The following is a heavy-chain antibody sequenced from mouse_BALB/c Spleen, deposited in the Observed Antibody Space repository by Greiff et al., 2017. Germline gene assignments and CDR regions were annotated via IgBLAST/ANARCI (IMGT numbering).Heavy chain of an antibody. CDR2: ISCYNGAT. CDR3: ARMGTAVEKFAY. D-gene: IGHD1-1*01. CDR1: GYSFTGYY. Sequence: LVKPGASVKISCKASGYSFTGYYMHWVKQSHGKSLEWIGYISCYNGATSYNQKFKGKATFTVDTSSSTAYMQFNSLTSEDSAVYYCARMGTAVEKFAYWGQGTLVTVSA. J-gene: IGHJ3*01. V-gene: IGHV1S34*01.